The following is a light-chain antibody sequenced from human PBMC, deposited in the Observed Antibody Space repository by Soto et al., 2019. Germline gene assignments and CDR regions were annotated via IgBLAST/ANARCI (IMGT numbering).Light chain of an antibody. CDR1: SSDVGAYNY. CDR3: SSYTSSSTWV. J-gene: IGLJ3*02. V-gene: IGLV2-14*01. CDR2: EVS. Sequence: QSALTQPASVSGSPGQSITISCTGTSSDVGAYNYVSWYQQHPGKAPKVIIYEVSNRPSGVSNRFSGSKSDNTASLTISGLQAEDEGDYYCSSYTSSSTWVFGGGTKLTVL.